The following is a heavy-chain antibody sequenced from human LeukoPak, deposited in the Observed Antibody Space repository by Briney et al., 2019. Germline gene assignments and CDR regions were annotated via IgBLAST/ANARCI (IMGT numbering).Heavy chain of an antibody. CDR1: GFTFSNYW. J-gene: IGHJ4*02. Sequence: MSGGSLRLSCAASGFTFSNYWMHWVRQAPGKGLEWVSSISSSSSYIYYADSVKGRFTISRDNAKNSLYLQMNSLRVEDTAVYYCARDTSSGVHFDYWGQGTLVTVLS. V-gene: IGHV3-21*01. CDR2: ISSSSSYI. CDR3: ARDTSSGVHFDY. D-gene: IGHD6-25*01.